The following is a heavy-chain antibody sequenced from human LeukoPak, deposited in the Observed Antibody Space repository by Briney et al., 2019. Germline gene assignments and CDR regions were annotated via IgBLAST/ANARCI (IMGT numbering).Heavy chain of an antibody. CDR1: GFTFSSYS. CDR3: ARDLRAGSSSGSLAVWFDP. J-gene: IGHJ5*02. V-gene: IGHV3-21*01. D-gene: IGHD6-19*01. CDR2: ISSSSSYI. Sequence: NPGGSLRLSCAASGFTFSSYSMNWVRQAPGKGLEWVSSISSSSSYIYYADSVKGRFTISRGNAKNSLYLQMNSLRAEDTAVYYCARDLRAGSSSGSLAVWFDPWGQGTLVTVSS.